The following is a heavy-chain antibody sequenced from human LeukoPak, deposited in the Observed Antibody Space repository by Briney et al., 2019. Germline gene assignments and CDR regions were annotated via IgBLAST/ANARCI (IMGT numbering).Heavy chain of an antibody. CDR1: GGSISSNNW. Sequence: SETLSLTCAVSGGSISSNNWWIWVRHSPEKGLEWIGEIYHDGSTNYNPSLKSRVTMSIDTSKNQFSLRLSSVTAADTAVYYCARDRSLGELTTESPSFDYWGQGTLVTVSS. CDR3: ARDRSLGELTTESPSFDY. V-gene: IGHV4-4*02. CDR2: IYHDGST. D-gene: IGHD3-16*01. J-gene: IGHJ4*02.